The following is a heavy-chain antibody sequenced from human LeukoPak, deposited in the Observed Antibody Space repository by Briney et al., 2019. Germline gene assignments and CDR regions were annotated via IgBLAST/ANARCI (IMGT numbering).Heavy chain of an antibody. CDR3: VRGHGYNLEDYFDN. CDR1: GFNFDDFT. CDR2: VAWDGGGT. V-gene: IGHV3-43*01. Sequence: GGSLRLSCAASGFNFDDFTMPWVRQAPGKGLEWVSLVAWDGGGTFFADSVKGRFTVSRDNSKNSLSLYMNSLTTEDTALYYCVRGHGYNLEDYFDNWGQGTLVTVSS. J-gene: IGHJ4*02. D-gene: IGHD5-24*01.